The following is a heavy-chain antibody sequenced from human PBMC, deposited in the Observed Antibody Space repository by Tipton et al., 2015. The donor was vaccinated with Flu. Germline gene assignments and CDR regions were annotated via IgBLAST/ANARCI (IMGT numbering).Heavy chain of an antibody. D-gene: IGHD2-21*01. J-gene: IGHJ4*02. Sequence: SLRLSCVASGFSFSTYAMSWVRQARGKGLEWVSSISGSSGYIYYADSVKGRFTISRDNANNSLYLQMNSLRAEDTAVYYCARPGYCGGDCYSPYYFDSWGQGALVTVSS. V-gene: IGHV3-21*01. CDR2: ISGSSGYI. CDR3: ARPGYCGGDCYSPYYFDS. CDR1: GFSFSTYA.